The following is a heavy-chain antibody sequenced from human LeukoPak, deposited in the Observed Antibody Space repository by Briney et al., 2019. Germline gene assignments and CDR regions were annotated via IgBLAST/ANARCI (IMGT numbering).Heavy chain of an antibody. V-gene: IGHV3-33*01. CDR3: ARDSYQDYYGRFDP. D-gene: IGHD3-10*01. CDR1: GFIFSNHG. Sequence: GGSLRLSCAASGFIFSNHGMHWVRQAPGRRLEWVAVIWDDGNNKRYANSVNGRFTISRDNSENTLYLQMNGLTAEDTAMYYCARDSYQDYYGRFDPWGQGTLVIVSS. CDR2: IWDDGNNK. J-gene: IGHJ5*02.